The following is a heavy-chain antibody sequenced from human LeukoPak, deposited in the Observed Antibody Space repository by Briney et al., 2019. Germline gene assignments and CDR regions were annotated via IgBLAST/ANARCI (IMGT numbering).Heavy chain of an antibody. CDR3: NFGYSSSWYKYYYYYMDV. CDR2: IKQDGSEK. V-gene: IGHV3-7*01. Sequence: PGGSLRLSCAASGFTFSSYWMSWVRQAPGKGLEWVADIKQDGSEKYYVDSVKGRFTISRDNAKNSLYLQMNSLRAEDTAVYYCNFGYSSSWYKYYYYYMDVWGKGTTVTVSS. CDR1: GFTFSSYW. D-gene: IGHD6-13*01. J-gene: IGHJ6*03.